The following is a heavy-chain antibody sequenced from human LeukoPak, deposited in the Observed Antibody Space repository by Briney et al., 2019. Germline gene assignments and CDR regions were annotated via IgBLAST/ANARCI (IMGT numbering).Heavy chain of an antibody. D-gene: IGHD1-14*01. CDR1: GFTFSNAW. Sequence: KTGGSLRLSCAASGFTFSNAWMSWVRQAPGKGLEWVGRIRSKSDGGTTDYAAPVKGRFTISRDASKNTLFLEMNSLKTDDTAVYYCTTEGFPPEVGFFDNWGQGTLVTVSS. J-gene: IGHJ4*02. CDR2: IRSKSDGGTT. V-gene: IGHV3-15*01. CDR3: TTEGFPPEVGFFDN.